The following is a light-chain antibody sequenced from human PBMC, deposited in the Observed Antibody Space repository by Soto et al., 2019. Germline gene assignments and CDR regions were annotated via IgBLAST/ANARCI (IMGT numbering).Light chain of an antibody. CDR1: QSVSSS. Sequence: EIVLTQSPATLSLSPGERATLSCRASQSVSSSLAWYQQKPGQAPRLLIYDASNRATGIPDRFSGSGSGTDFTLTISRLEPEDFAVYYCQQYGSSPVTFGQGTRLEIK. J-gene: IGKJ5*01. CDR2: DAS. CDR3: QQYGSSPVT. V-gene: IGKV3-20*01.